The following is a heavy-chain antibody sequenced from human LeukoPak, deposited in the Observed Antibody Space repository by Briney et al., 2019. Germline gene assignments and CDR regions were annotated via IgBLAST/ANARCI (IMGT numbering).Heavy chain of an antibody. Sequence: GGSLRLSCAVSGITLSNYAMSWVRQAPGKGLEWVAGISGSGGGTHYADSVKGRFTISRDNPKNTLYLKMKNLRAGETAVYFCAKRGVVIRVILVGFHKEAYYFDSWGQGALVTVSS. CDR3: AKRGVVIRVILVGFHKEAYYFDS. CDR2: ISGSGGGT. V-gene: IGHV3-23*01. J-gene: IGHJ4*02. CDR1: GITLSNYA. D-gene: IGHD3-22*01.